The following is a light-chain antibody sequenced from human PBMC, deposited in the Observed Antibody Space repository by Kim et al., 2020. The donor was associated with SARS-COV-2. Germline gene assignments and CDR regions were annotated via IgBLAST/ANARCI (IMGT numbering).Light chain of an antibody. V-gene: IGKV1-8*01. CDR1: QGISSY. CDR2: AAS. CDR3: QQYYSYPRT. J-gene: IGKJ1*01. Sequence: IRITQSPSSLSASTGDRVTITCRASQGISSYLAWYQQKPGKAPKLLIYAASTLQSGVPSRFSGSGSGTDFTLTISCLQSEDFASYYWQQYYSYPRTFGQGTKVDIK.